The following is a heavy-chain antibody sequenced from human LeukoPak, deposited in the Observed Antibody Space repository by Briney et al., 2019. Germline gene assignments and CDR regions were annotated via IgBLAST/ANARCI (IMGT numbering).Heavy chain of an antibody. CDR3: AREPSITMIATWRAFDI. J-gene: IGHJ3*02. Sequence: SVKVSCKASGGTFSSYAISWVRQAPGQGLEWMGGIIPIFGTGNYAQKFQGRVTITADESTSTAYMELSSLRSEDTAVYYCAREPSITMIATWRAFDIWGQGTMVTVSS. CDR2: IIPIFGTG. V-gene: IGHV1-69*01. D-gene: IGHD3-22*01. CDR1: GGTFSSYA.